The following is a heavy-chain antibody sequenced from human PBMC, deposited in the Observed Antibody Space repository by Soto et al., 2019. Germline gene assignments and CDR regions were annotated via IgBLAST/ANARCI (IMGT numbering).Heavy chain of an antibody. CDR1: GYAFTSYD. D-gene: IGHD5-12*01. J-gene: IGHJ3*02. CDR3: AREYSGYDYSAFDI. CDR2: MNPNSGNT. V-gene: IGHV1-8*01. Sequence: VSVKVSSKASGYAFTSYDRNWVRQATGQGLEWMGWMNPNSGNTGYAQKFQGRVTMTRNTSISTAYMELSSLRSEDTAVYYCAREYSGYDYSAFDIWGQGTMVTVSS.